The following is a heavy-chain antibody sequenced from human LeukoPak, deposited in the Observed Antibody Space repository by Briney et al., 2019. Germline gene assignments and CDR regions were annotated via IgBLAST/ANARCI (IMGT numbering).Heavy chain of an antibody. CDR1: GFTFSSYA. Sequence: GRSLRLSCAASGFTFSSYAMHWVRQAPGKGLEWVAVISYDGSNKYYADSVKGRFTISRDNSKNTLYLQMNSLRAEDTAVYYCAKRTVAPAAFDYWGQGTLVTVSS. CDR2: ISYDGSNK. CDR3: AKRTVAPAAFDY. V-gene: IGHV3-30-3*01. J-gene: IGHJ4*02. D-gene: IGHD2-2*01.